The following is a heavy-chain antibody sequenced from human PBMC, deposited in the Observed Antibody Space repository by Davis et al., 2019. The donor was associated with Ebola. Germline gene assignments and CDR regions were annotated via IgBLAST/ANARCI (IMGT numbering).Heavy chain of an antibody. Sequence: GGSLRLSCAASGYTFTSYAMHWVRQAPGQRLAWMGWINAGNGNTKYSQKFQGRVTITRDTSASTAYMELSSLRSEDTAVYYCAKDESEPAALYYYGMDVWGQGTTVTVSS. V-gene: IGHV1-3*01. CDR2: INAGNGNT. CDR1: GYTFTSYA. CDR3: AKDESEPAALYYYGMDV. D-gene: IGHD2-2*01. J-gene: IGHJ6*02.